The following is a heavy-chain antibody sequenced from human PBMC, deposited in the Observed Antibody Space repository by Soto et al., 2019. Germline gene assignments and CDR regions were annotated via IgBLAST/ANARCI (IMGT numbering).Heavy chain of an antibody. Sequence: QVQLVESGGGLVKPGGSLRLSCAASGFTFSDYYMSWIRKAPGKGLEWDSYLSSSSSYTNYADSMKGRFTISRDNSKNSLYLQMNILRAEDTSVYYCAREREVYGSSNDYWGQGTLVTDSS. CDR3: AREREVYGSSNDY. D-gene: IGHD3-10*01. CDR2: LSSSSSYT. J-gene: IGHJ4*02. V-gene: IGHV3-11*06. CDR1: GFTFSDYY.